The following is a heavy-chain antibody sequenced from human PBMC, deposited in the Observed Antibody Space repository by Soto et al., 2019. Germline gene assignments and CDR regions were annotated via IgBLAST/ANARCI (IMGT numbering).Heavy chain of an antibody. V-gene: IGHV4-31*03. CDR3: ARQIAAAGDCLDY. J-gene: IGHJ4*02. Sequence: SETLSLTCTVSGGSISSGGYYWSWIRQHPGKGLEWIGYIYYSGSTYYNPSLKSRVTISVDTSKNQFSLKLSSVTAADTAVYYCARQIAAAGDCLDYWGQGTLVTVSS. D-gene: IGHD6-13*01. CDR2: IYYSGST. CDR1: GGSISSGGYY.